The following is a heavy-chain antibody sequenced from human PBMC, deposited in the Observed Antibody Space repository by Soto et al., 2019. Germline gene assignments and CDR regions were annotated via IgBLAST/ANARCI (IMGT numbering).Heavy chain of an antibody. CDR3: ARKGTTGPYGMDV. CDR2: IWYDGSNK. CDR1: GFTSSSYG. Sequence: GGSLRLSCAASGFTSSSYGMHWVRQAPGKGLEWVAVIWYDGSNKYYADSVKGRFTISRDNSKNTLYLQMNSLRAEDTAVYYCARKGTTGPYGMDVWGQGTTVTVSS. V-gene: IGHV3-33*01. J-gene: IGHJ6*02. D-gene: IGHD1-1*01.